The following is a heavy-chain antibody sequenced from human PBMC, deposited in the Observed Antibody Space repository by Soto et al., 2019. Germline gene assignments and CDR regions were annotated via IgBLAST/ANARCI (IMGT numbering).Heavy chain of an antibody. CDR3: ARGAGDSSGYHANYFDY. CDR1: GFTFSSYA. CDR2: ISYDGSNK. D-gene: IGHD3-22*01. V-gene: IGHV3-30-3*01. J-gene: IGHJ4*02. Sequence: GSLRLSCAASGFTFSSYAMHWVRQAPGKGLEWVAVISYDGSNKYYADSVKGRFTISRDNSKNTLYLQMNSLRAEDTAVYYCARGAGDSSGYHANYFDYWGQGTLVTVSS.